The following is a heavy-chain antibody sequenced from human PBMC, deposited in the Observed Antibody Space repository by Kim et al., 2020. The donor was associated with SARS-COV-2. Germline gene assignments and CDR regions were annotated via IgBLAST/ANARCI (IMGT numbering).Heavy chain of an antibody. CDR1: GGSFSGYY. CDR2: INHSGST. Sequence: SETLSLTCAVYGGSFSGYYWSWIRQPPGKGLEWIGEINHSGSTNYNPSLKSRVTISVDTSKNQFSLKLSSVTAADTAVYYCARVRYSSSWIDAFDIWGQGTMVTVS. D-gene: IGHD6-13*01. CDR3: ARVRYSSSWIDAFDI. J-gene: IGHJ3*02. V-gene: IGHV4-34*01.